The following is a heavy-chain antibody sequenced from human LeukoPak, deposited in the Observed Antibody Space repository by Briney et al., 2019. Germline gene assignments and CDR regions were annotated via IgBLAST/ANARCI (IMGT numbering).Heavy chain of an antibody. CDR3: ARDGRGYSYGPLDY. CDR2: ITSTGNDK. V-gene: IGHV3-11*04. J-gene: IGHJ4*02. CDR1: GFTFSDYY. D-gene: IGHD5-18*01. Sequence: GGSLRLSCAASGFTFSDYYMSWIRQAPGKGLEWVSYITSTGNDKYYADSVKGRFTVSRDNDNNSLYLQMNSLRAEDTAVYYSARDGRGYSYGPLDYWGQGTLVTVSS.